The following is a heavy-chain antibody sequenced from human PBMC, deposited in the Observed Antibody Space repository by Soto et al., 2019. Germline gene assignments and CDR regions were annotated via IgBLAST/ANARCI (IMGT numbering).Heavy chain of an antibody. CDR2: IYPGGSDT. CDR3: ERLVKTGYYLGWFDP. J-gene: IGHJ5*02. CDR1: GYSFTSYW. V-gene: IGHV5-51*01. Sequence: GESLKISCKGSGYSFTSYWIGWVRQMPGKGLEWMGIIYPGGSDTRYSPSFQGQVTISADKSISTAYLQWSSLKASDTAMYYCERLVKTGYYLGWFDPWGQGTLVTVYS. D-gene: IGHD3-9*01.